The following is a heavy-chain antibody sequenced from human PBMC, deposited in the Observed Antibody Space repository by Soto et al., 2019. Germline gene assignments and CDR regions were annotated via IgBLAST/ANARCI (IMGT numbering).Heavy chain of an antibody. CDR3: ARKDKSGYFNWFDP. J-gene: IGHJ5*02. D-gene: IGHD3-22*01. Sequence: GESLKISCRTSGYGFTSYWIAWVRQMPGKGLEWMGIIFPSDSDTRYSPSFQGQVTISAGRSTSTVFLQWASLKASDTAVYFCARKDKSGYFNWFDPWGKGTLVTVSS. CDR1: GYGFTSYW. V-gene: IGHV5-51*01. CDR2: IFPSDSDT.